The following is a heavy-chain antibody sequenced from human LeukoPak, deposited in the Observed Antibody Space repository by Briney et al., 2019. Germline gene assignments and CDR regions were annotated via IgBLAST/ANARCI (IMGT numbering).Heavy chain of an antibody. V-gene: IGHV4-59*08. D-gene: IGHD4-17*01. CDR2: IYYSGST. Sequence: SETLSLTCTVSGGSISSYYWSWIRQPPGKGLEWIGYIYYSGSTNYNPSLKSRVTISVDTSKNQFSLKLSSVTAADTAVYYCASPNDYGDYDAFDIWGQGTMVTVSS. CDR1: GGSISSYY. J-gene: IGHJ3*02. CDR3: ASPNDYGDYDAFDI.